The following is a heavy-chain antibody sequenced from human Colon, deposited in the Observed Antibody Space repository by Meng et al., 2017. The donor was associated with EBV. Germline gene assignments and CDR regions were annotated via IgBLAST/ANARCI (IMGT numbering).Heavy chain of an antibody. J-gene: IGHJ4*02. V-gene: IGHV7-4-1*02. CDR3: GTLKYTSGFYGPAY. Sequence: QVQLVQSGSELKKPGASVKVSCKASGYTFTRYPMNWVRQASGQGLEWMGWISTNTGNPTYAQGFTGRFVFSVDTSVSTAYLQISSLKAEDTAVYYCGTLKYTSGFYGPAYWGQGALVTVPQ. CDR1: GYTFTRYP. CDR2: ISTNTGNP. D-gene: IGHD6-19*01.